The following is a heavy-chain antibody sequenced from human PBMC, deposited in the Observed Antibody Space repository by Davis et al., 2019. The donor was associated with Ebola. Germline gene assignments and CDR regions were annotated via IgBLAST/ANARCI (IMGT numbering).Heavy chain of an antibody. D-gene: IGHD1-14*01. CDR1: GFTFSNSA. CDR2: IVVGNVNT. J-gene: IGHJ4*01. CDR3: TASAGTVGKFDY. Sequence: AASVKVSCKASGFTFSNSAMQWVRQARGQRPEWIGSIVVGNVNTNYAQKFQGRVTITRDMPTSTSYLDLSNLRSEDTAVYYCTASAGTVGKFDYWGQGTLVTVSS. V-gene: IGHV1-58*02.